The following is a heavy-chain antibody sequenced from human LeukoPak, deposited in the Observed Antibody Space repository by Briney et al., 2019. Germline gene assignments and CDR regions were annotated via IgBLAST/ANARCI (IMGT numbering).Heavy chain of an antibody. CDR2: IYYSGNT. D-gene: IGHD3-22*01. Sequence: SETLSLTCTVSGVSISSSNSYWGWIRQPPGKGLEWIGSIYYSGNTYYNASLKSQVSISIDTSKNQFSLKLTSVTAADTAVYYCARLTYDSSGYYPPYYYYYYMDVWGKGTTVTVSS. CDR3: ARLTYDSSGYYPPYYYYYYMDV. CDR1: GVSISSSNSY. V-gene: IGHV4-39*01. J-gene: IGHJ6*03.